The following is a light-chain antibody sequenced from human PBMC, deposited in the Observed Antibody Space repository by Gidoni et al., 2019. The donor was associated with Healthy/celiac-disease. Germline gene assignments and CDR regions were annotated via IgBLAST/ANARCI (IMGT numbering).Light chain of an antibody. CDR2: DAS. CDR3: QQRSNWPPPT. CDR1: QSVSSY. Sequence: EIVLTQSPATLSLSPGERATLSCRASQSVSSYLAWYQQKPGQAPRLLIYDASNRATGIPARFSGSGSGTDFTLTISSLEPEDFAVYYCQQRSNWPPPTFXGXTKVXIK. V-gene: IGKV3-11*01. J-gene: IGKJ4*01.